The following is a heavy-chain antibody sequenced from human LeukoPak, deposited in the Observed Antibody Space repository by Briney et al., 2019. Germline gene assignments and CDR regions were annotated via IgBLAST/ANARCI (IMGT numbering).Heavy chain of an antibody. CDR1: GFTFSSYG. CDR3: AKEAPRFSAATPGYFDY. Sequence: GGSLRLSCAASGFTFSSYGMHWVRPAPGKGLEWVAFIRYDGSNKYYADSVKGRFTISRDNSKNTLYLQMNSLRAEDTAVYYCAKEAPRFSAATPGYFDYWGQGTLVTVSS. CDR2: IRYDGSNK. J-gene: IGHJ4*02. D-gene: IGHD3-10*01. V-gene: IGHV3-30*02.